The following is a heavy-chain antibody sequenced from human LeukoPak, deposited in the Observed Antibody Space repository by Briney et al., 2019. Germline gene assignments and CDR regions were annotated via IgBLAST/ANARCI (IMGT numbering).Heavy chain of an antibody. V-gene: IGHV3-7*01. CDR3: ARDRNYDFWSGSKDAFDI. D-gene: IGHD3-3*01. CDR2: IKQDGSEK. CDR1: GFTFSNAW. J-gene: IGHJ3*02. Sequence: GGSLRLSCAASGFTFSNAWMSWVRQAPGKGLEWVANIKQDGSEKYYVDSVKGRFTISRDNAKNSLYLQMNSLRAEDTAVYYCARDRNYDFWSGSKDAFDIWGQGTMVTVSS.